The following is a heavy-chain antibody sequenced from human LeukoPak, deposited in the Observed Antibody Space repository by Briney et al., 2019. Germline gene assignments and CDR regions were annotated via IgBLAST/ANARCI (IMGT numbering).Heavy chain of an antibody. J-gene: IGHJ4*02. D-gene: IGHD3-10*01. CDR1: GGTFSSYA. CDR3: AREWFGESVAFDY. V-gene: IGHV1-69*04. Sequence: SVKVSCKASGGTFSSYAISWVRQAPGQGLEWMGRIIPILGIANYAQKLQGRVTITADKSTSTAYMELSSLRSEDTAVYYCAREWFGESVAFDYWGQGTLVTVSS. CDR2: IIPILGIA.